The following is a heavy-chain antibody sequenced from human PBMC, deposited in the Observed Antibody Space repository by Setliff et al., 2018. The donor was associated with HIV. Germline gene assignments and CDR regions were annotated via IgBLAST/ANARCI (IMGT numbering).Heavy chain of an antibody. V-gene: IGHV4-39*01. CDR2: IYYSGNS. D-gene: IGHD2-2*01. CDR3: ASPGGYCSSTSCHSFDY. J-gene: IGHJ4*02. CDR1: GVSINRTDHY. Sequence: ASETLSLTCSVSGVSINRTDHYWGWIRQSPGKRLEWIGTIYYSGNSFYNPSLKSRVTISVDTSKNQFSLKLRSVTAADTALYYCASPGGYCSSTSCHSFDYWGQGTLVTVSS.